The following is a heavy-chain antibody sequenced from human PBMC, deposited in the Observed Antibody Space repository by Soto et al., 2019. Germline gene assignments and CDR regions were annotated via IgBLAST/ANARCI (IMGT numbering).Heavy chain of an antibody. J-gene: IGHJ5*02. V-gene: IGHV3-15*07. CDR3: TTDATSTHYDFWSGPPGNWFDP. CDR1: GFTFSNAW. D-gene: IGHD3-3*01. Sequence: GGSLRLSCAASGFTFSNAWMTWVRQAPGKGLEWVGRIKSKTDGGTTDYAAPVKGRFTISRDDSKNTLYLQMNSLKTEDTAVYYCTTDATSTHYDFWSGPPGNWFDPWGQGTLVTVSS. CDR2: IKSKTDGGTT.